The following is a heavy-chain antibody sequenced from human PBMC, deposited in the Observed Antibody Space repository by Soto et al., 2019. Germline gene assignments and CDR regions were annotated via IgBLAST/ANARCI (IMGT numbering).Heavy chain of an antibody. CDR2: ISYDGGLQ. J-gene: IGHJ4*02. V-gene: IGHV3-30*03. Sequence: QAQLVESGGGVVQPGKSLRLSCAASGFTFSSYGMHWVRQAPGTGLEWVAVISYDGGLQHYADSVKGRFTFSRDNSKNMVLLQMNSLGAEDTAVYYCVSDRGYGHASVPYSWGQGTLVSVSS. D-gene: IGHD5-18*01. CDR1: GFTFSSYG. CDR3: VSDRGYGHASVPYS.